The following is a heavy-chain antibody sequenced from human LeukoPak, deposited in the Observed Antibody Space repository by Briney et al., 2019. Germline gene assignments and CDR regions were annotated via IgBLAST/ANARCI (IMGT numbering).Heavy chain of an antibody. CDR1: GFTFSSYW. CDR2: IKQDGSEK. Sequence: GGSLRLSRAASGFTFSSYWMSWVRQAPGKGLEWVANIKQDGSEKYCVDSVKGRFTISRDNAKNSLYLQMNSLRAEDTAVYYCAREGQQLVDPFDYWGQGTLVTVSS. D-gene: IGHD6-13*01. J-gene: IGHJ4*02. V-gene: IGHV3-7*01. CDR3: AREGQQLVDPFDY.